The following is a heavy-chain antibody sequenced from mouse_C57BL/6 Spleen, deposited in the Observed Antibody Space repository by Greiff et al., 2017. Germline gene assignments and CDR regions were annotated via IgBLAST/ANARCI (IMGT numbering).Heavy chain of an antibody. CDR1: GYSFTGYY. V-gene: IGHV1-66*01. CDR2: IYPGSGNT. CDR3: ARDYDYDGWFAY. J-gene: IGHJ3*01. Sequence: QVQLKQSGPELVKPGASVKISCKASGYSFTGYYIHWVKQRPGQGLEWIGWIYPGSGNTKYNEKFKGKATLTADTSSSTAYMQLSSLTSEDSAVYYCARDYDYDGWFAYWGQGTLVTVSA. D-gene: IGHD2-4*01.